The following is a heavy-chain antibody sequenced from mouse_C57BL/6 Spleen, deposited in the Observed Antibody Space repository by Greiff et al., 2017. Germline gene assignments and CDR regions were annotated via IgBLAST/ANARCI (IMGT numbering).Heavy chain of an antibody. CDR2: IRPSTGGT. CDR1: GYSFTGYY. V-gene: IGHV1-42*01. Sequence: VQLQQSGPELVKPGASVKISCKASGYSFTGYYMNWVKQSPEKSLEWIGEIRPSTGGTTYNQKFKAKATLTVDKSSSTAYMQLKSLTSEDSAVYYCARSTYYYGSNYAMDYWGQGTSVTVSS. CDR3: ARSTYYYGSNYAMDY. J-gene: IGHJ4*01. D-gene: IGHD1-1*01.